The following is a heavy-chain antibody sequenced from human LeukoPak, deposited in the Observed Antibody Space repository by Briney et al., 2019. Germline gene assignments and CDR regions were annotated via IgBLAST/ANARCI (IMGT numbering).Heavy chain of an antibody. J-gene: IGHJ4*02. CDR3: ARAGSSSWFPQDY. CDR2: INHSGST. V-gene: IGHV4-34*01. D-gene: IGHD6-13*01. Sequence: PSETLSLTCALYGGSFSGYYWSWIPQPPGKGLEWIGEINHSGSTNYNPSLKSRVTISVDTSKNQFSLKLSSVTAADTAVYYCARAGSSSWFPQDYWGQGTLVTVSS. CDR1: GGSFSGYY.